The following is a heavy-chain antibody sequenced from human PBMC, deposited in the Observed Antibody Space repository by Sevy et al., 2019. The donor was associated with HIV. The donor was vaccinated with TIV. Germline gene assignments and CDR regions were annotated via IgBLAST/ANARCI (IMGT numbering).Heavy chain of an antibody. Sequence: ASVKVSCKVSGYTLTELSIHWVRQAPGKGLEWMGGFDPEDGETTYAQKFQGRVTMTEDTSTDTAYMALSSLRSEDTAVYYCATNTPRHVYSGSSRMSYYYYFGLDVWGQGTTVTVSS. J-gene: IGHJ6*02. CDR2: FDPEDGET. V-gene: IGHV1-24*01. D-gene: IGHD1-26*01. CDR3: ATNTPRHVYSGSSRMSYYYYFGLDV. CDR1: GYTLTELS.